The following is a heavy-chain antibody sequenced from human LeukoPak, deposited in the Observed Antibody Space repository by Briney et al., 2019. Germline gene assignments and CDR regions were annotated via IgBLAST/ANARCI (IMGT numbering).Heavy chain of an antibody. D-gene: IGHD3-10*01. V-gene: IGHV1-46*01. J-gene: IGHJ4*02. CDR2: ISPSGGST. Sequence: ASVKVPCKAFGYTFTSNYMHWVRQAPGQGPEWMGVISPSGGSTTYAQKFQGRVTLTRDMSTSTDYLELSSLRSEDTAVYYCAKTYGSDDYFDYWGQGTLVTVSS. CDR3: AKTYGSDDYFDY. CDR1: GYTFTSNY.